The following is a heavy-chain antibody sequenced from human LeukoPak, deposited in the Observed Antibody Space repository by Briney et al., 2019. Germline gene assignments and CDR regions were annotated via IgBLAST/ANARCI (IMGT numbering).Heavy chain of an antibody. J-gene: IGHJ2*01. V-gene: IGHV4-59*01. Sequence: SETLSLTCTVSGGSISSYYWSWIRQPPGKGLEWIGYIYYSGSTNYNPSLKSRVTISVDTSKNQFSLKLSSVTAADTAVYYCARDGGSYAWYFDLWAVAPWSLSPQ. CDR1: GGSISSYY. CDR3: ARDGGSYAWYFDL. D-gene: IGHD1-26*01. CDR2: IYYSGST.